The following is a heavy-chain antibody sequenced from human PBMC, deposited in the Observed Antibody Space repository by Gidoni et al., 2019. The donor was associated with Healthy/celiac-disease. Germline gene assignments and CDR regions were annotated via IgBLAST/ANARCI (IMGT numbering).Heavy chain of an antibody. CDR2: INPNSGGT. D-gene: IGHD4-17*01. V-gene: IGHV1-2*02. J-gene: IGHJ3*02. CDR3: ARVGVGYGDYESAFDI. Sequence: QVQLVQSGAEVKKPGASVKVSCTASGYTFTGYYMHWVRQAPGQGLEWMGWINPNSGGTNYAQKFQGRVTMTRDTSISTAYMELSRLRSDDTAVYYCARVGVGYGDYESAFDIWGQGTMVTVSS. CDR1: GYTFTGYY.